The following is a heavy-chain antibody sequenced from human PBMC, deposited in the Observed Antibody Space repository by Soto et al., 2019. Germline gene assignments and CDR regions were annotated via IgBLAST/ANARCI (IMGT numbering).Heavy chain of an antibody. J-gene: IGHJ4*02. V-gene: IGHV3-64D*06. CDR1: GFTFSSYA. CDR3: VKALVTIAAAGIFDY. CDR2: ISGSGGST. Sequence: GGSLRLSCAASGFTFSSYAMNWVRQAPGKGLEYVSAISGSGGSTYYADSVKGRFTISRDNSKNTLYLQMSSLRAEDTAVYYCVKALVTIAAAGIFDYWGQGTLVTVSS. D-gene: IGHD6-13*01.